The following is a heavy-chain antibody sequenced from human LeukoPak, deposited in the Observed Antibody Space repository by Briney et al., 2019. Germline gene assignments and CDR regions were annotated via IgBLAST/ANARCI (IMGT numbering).Heavy chain of an antibody. V-gene: IGHV1-69*05. J-gene: IGHJ4*02. CDR2: IIPIFGTA. Sequence: SVKVSCKASGGTFSSYAISWVRQAPGQGLEWMGRIIPIFGTANYAQKFQGRVTITTDESTSTAYMELSSLRSEGTAVDYCAREGYSYGNYLDYWGQGTLVTVCS. D-gene: IGHD5-18*01. CDR3: AREGYSYGNYLDY. CDR1: GGTFSSYA.